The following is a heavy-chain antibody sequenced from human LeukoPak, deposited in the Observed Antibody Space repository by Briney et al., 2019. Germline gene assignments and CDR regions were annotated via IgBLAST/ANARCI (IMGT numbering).Heavy chain of an antibody. CDR3: AKWGDFDVLTGYYVPDF. CDR2: ITGSGGNT. D-gene: IGHD3-9*01. Sequence: GGSLRLSCAASGFTFSNYAMCWVRQAPGKGLEWVSAITGSGGNTYYADSVKGRFTISRDNSKNTLYLQMNSLRDEDTAVYYCAKWGDFDVLTGYYVPDFWGQGTLVTVSS. V-gene: IGHV3-23*01. CDR1: GFTFSNYA. J-gene: IGHJ4*02.